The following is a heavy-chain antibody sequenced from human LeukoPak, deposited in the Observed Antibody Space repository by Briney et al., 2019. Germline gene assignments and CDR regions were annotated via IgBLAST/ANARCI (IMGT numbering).Heavy chain of an antibody. D-gene: IGHD6-13*01. CDR1: GGSISSYY. V-gene: IGHV4-4*07. CDR3: ARAGTKYSSSWYYYYYMDV. Sequence: SETLSLTCTVSGGSISSYYWSWLRQPAGKGLEGIGRIYTSGSTNYNPSLTSRVTMSVDTSKNQFSLKLSSVTAADTAVYYCARAGTKYSSSWYYYYYMDVWGKGTTVTISS. CDR2: IYTSGST. J-gene: IGHJ6*03.